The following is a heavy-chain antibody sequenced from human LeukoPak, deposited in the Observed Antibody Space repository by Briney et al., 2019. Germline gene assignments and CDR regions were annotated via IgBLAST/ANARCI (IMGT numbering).Heavy chain of an antibody. V-gene: IGHV3-33*01. Sequence: GGSLRLSCAASGFTFSSYGMHWVRQAPGKGLEWVAVIWYDGSNKYYADSVKGRFTISRDNSKNTLYLRMNSLRVEDTAVYYCARDFSTMVRGVIVGYWGQGTLVTVSS. D-gene: IGHD3-10*01. J-gene: IGHJ4*02. CDR2: IWYDGSNK. CDR3: ARDFSTMVRGVIVGY. CDR1: GFTFSSYG.